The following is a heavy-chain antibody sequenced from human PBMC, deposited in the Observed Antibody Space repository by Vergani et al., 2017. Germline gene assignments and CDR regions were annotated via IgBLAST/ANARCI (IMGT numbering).Heavy chain of an antibody. J-gene: IGHJ6*04. CDR1: GGSISSGSYY. D-gene: IGHD3-16*01. Sequence: QVQLQESGPGLVKPSQTLSLTCTVSGGSISSGSYYWSWIRQPAGKGLEWIGRIYTSGSTNYNPSLKSRVTISVDTSKNQFSLKLSSVTAADTAVYYCARVFGGEQVDVWGKGTTVTVSS. CDR3: ARVFGGEQVDV. CDR2: IYTSGST. V-gene: IGHV4-61*02.